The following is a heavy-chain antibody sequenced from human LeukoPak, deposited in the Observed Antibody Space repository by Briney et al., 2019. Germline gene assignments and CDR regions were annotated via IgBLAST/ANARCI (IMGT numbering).Heavy chain of an antibody. CDR3: ARARVADTLTGYYLYYYYYGMDV. Sequence: GSSVKVSCKASGGTFSSYAISWVRQAPGQGLEWMGRIIPILGIANYAQKFQGRVTITADKSTSTAYMELSSLRSEATAVYYCARARVADTLTGYYLYYYYYGMDVWGQGTTVTVSS. CDR2: IIPILGIA. D-gene: IGHD3-9*01. V-gene: IGHV1-69*04. J-gene: IGHJ6*02. CDR1: GGTFSSYA.